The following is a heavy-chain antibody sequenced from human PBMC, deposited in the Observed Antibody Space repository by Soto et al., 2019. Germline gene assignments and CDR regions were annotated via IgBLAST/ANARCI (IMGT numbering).Heavy chain of an antibody. D-gene: IGHD2-21*01. CDR1: GFTFSSYG. J-gene: IGHJ4*02. CDR3: ARAGGDRHRTYYFDY. V-gene: IGHV3-30*03. Sequence: GGSLRLSCAASGFTFSSYGMHWVRQAPGKGLEWVAVISYDGSNKYYADSVKGRFTISRDNSKNTLYLQMNSLRAEDTAVYYCARAGGDRHRTYYFDYWGQGTLVTVSS. CDR2: ISYDGSNK.